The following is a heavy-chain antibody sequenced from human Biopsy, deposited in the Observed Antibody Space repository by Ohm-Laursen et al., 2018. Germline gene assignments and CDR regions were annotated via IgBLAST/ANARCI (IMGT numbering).Heavy chain of an antibody. J-gene: IGHJ6*02. V-gene: IGHV3-11*01. CDR3: ARELGNGMDV. Sequence: GSLRLSCAASGFTFSDYYMNWIRQAPGKGPEWVSFITNTGRTVYADSVKGRFTISRGNADNSLHLQMKSLRAEDTAVYYCARELGNGMDVWGQGTPVTVSS. CDR2: ITNTGRTV. CDR1: GFTFSDYY.